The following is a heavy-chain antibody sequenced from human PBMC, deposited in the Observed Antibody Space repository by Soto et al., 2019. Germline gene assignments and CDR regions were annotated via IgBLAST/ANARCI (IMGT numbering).Heavy chain of an antibody. V-gene: IGHV4-59*01. D-gene: IGHD6-13*01. CDR2: IYYSGST. CDR1: GGSISRYY. CDR3: AIGYRSSWYYFDY. J-gene: IGHJ4*02. Sequence: PETLSLTCTVSGGSISRYYWSWILHPPVKGLEWIGYIYYSGSTNYNPSLKSRVTISVDTSKNQFSLKLSSVTAADTALYYCAIGYRSSWYYFDYWGQGTMVTVSS.